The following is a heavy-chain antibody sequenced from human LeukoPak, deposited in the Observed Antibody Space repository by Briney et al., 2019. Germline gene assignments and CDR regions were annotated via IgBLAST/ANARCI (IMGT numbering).Heavy chain of an antibody. D-gene: IGHD3-10*01. CDR2: IYYSGST. Sequence: SETLSLTCTVSGGSISSGGYYWSWIRQHPGKGLEWIGYIYYSGSTYYNPSLKSRVTISVDTSKNQFSLKLSSVTAADTAVYYCAGKGFRCYGSFDYWGQGTLVTVSS. CDR3: AGKGFRCYGSFDY. CDR1: GGSISSGGYY. J-gene: IGHJ4*02. V-gene: IGHV4-31*03.